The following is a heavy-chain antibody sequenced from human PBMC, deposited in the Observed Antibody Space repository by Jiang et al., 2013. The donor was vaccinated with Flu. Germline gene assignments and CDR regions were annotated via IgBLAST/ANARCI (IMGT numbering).Heavy chain of an antibody. CDR3: ARGWAAVAVNNWFDP. Sequence: TYYRSKWYNDYAVSVKSRITINPDTSKNQFSLQLNSVTPEDTAVYYCARGWAAVAVNNWFDPWGQGTLVTVSS. V-gene: IGHV6-1*01. D-gene: IGHD6-19*01. J-gene: IGHJ5*02. CDR2: TYYRSKWYN.